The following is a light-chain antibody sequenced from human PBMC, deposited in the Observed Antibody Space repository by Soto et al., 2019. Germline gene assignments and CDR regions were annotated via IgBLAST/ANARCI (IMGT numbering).Light chain of an antibody. CDR3: SSYTTSNTLV. Sequence: QSALTQPASVSGSPGQSITISCTGTSSDVGAYTYVSWYQQHPGKAPKLMIFEVSDRPSGVSNRFSGSKSGNTASLTISGVQAEDEADYYCSSYTTSNTLVFGGGTKLTVL. V-gene: IGLV2-14*01. CDR1: SSDVGAYTY. J-gene: IGLJ2*01. CDR2: EVS.